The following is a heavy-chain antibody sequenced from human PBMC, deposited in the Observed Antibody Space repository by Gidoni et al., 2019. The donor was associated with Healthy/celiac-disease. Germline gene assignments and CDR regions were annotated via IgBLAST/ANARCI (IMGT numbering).Heavy chain of an antibody. D-gene: IGHD3-10*01. Sequence: QLQLQESGQGLVKHSQTLSLTCTVSGSSISSSRYYWGWRRQPPGKGLEWIGRISYSGSTYYNPSLKSRVTISVDTSKTQFSLKLSSVTAADTAVYYCARVTWIGRLDHDAFDIWGQGTMVTVSS. CDR3: ARVTWIGRLDHDAFDI. J-gene: IGHJ3*02. CDR2: ISYSGST. V-gene: IGHV4-39*07. CDR1: GSSISSSRYY.